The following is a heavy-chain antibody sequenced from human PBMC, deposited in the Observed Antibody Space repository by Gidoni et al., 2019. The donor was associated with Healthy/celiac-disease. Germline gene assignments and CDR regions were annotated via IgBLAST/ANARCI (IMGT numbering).Heavy chain of an antibody. Sequence: QMQLVQSGPEVKKPGTSVKVSCKASGFTFTSSAVQWVRQARGQRLEWIGWIVVGSGNTNYAQKFQERVTITRDMSTSTAYMELSSLRSEDTAVYYCAADAVAGKHDAFDIWGQGTMVTVSS. CDR1: GFTFTSSA. D-gene: IGHD6-19*01. V-gene: IGHV1-58*01. J-gene: IGHJ3*02. CDR3: AADAVAGKHDAFDI. CDR2: IVVGSGNT.